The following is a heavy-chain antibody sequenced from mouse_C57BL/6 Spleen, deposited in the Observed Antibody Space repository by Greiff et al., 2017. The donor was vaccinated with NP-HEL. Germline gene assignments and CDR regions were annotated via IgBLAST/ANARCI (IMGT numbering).Heavy chain of an antibody. V-gene: IGHV1-81*01. CDR3: ARRGDYYGSTDFDY. J-gene: IGHJ2*01. Sequence: QVTLKVSGAELARPGASVKLSCKASGYTFTSYGISWVKQRTGQGLEWIGEIYPRSGNTYYNEKFKGKATLTADKSSSTAYMELRSLTSEDSAVYFCARRGDYYGSTDFDYWGQGTTLTVSS. D-gene: IGHD1-1*01. CDR2: IYPRSGNT. CDR1: GYTFTSYG.